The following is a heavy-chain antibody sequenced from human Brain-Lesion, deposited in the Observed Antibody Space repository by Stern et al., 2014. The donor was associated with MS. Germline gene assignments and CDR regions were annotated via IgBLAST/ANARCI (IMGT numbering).Heavy chain of an antibody. CDR2: IFNSGST. Sequence: QVQLVQSGPGLVKPSQTLSLSCTVSGGSISSGGYYWSWIRQPAGKGLEWIGRIFNSGSTSYKPSPKSRVTISINTAKNQFSLRLNSMTAADTAVYYCARGRVVPGFQYYATDVWGQGTTVIVSS. V-gene: IGHV4-61*02. J-gene: IGHJ6*02. CDR1: GGSISSGGYY. D-gene: IGHD2-2*01. CDR3: ARGRVVPGFQYYATDV.